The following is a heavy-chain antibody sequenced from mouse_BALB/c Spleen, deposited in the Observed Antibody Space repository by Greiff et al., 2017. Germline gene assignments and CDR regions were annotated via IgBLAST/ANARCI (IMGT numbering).Heavy chain of an antibody. CDR3: ARQTPTTVVARWYFDV. J-gene: IGHJ1*01. D-gene: IGHD1-1*01. Sequence: EVMLVESGGDLVKPGGSLKLSCAASGFTFSSYGMSWVRQTPDKRLEWVATISSGGSYTYYPDSVKGRFTISRDNAKNTLYLQMSSLKSEDTAMYYCARQTPTTVVARWYFDVWGAGTTVTVSS. CDR1: GFTFSSYG. CDR2: ISSGGSYT. V-gene: IGHV5-6*02.